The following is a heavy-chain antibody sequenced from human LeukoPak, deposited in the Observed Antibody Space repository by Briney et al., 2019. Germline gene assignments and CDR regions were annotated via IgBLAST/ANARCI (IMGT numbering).Heavy chain of an antibody. V-gene: IGHV4-39*07. Sequence: SETLSLTCTVSGGSINYNSYYWGWIRQPPGKGLEWIGESSHSGSTNYNPSLKSRVTISLDTSKNQFSLKLTSVTAADTAVYYCARVSGLNNFDYWGQGTLVTVSS. J-gene: IGHJ4*02. CDR2: SSHSGST. D-gene: IGHD2-8*01. CDR1: GGSINYNSYY. CDR3: ARVSGLNNFDY.